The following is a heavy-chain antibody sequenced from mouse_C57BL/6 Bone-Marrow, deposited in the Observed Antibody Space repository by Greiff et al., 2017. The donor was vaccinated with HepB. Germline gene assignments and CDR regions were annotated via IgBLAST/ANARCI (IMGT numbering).Heavy chain of an antibody. V-gene: IGHV1-26*01. CDR1: GYTFTDYY. CDR3: ARRGIMSRYFDY. Sequence: QLQQSGPELVKPGASVKISCKASGYTFTDYYMNWVKQSHGKSLEWIGDINPNNGGTSYNQKFKGKATLTVDKSSSTAYMELRSLTSEDSAVYYCARRGIMSRYFDYWGQGTTLTVSS. CDR2: INPNNGGT. D-gene: IGHD1-1*01. J-gene: IGHJ2*01.